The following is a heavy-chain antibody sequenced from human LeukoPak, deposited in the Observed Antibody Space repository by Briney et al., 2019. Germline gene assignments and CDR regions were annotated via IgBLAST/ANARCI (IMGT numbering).Heavy chain of an antibody. J-gene: IGHJ4*02. CDR3: ARGFGGGSFAYDY. CDR1: GFTFIDYH. D-gene: IGHD2-15*01. CDR2: ISSSSSYT. Sequence: GGSLRLYCAASGFTFIDYHMSWLRQAPGKGREGVSYISSSSSYTNYADSVKGRFTISRDKAKNSLYLQMNSLRAEDTAVYYCARGFGGGSFAYDYWGQETLVTVSS. V-gene: IGHV3-11*06.